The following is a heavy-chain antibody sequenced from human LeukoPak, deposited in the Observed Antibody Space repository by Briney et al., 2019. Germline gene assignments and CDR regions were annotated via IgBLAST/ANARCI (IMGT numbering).Heavy chain of an antibody. CDR2: IYYSGST. Sequence: SETLSLTCTVSGGSISSYYWSWIRQPPGKGLEWIGYIYYSGSTNYNPSLKSRVTISVDTSKNQFSLKLSSVTAADTAVYYCARAYSSMGENWFDPWGQGTLVTVSS. V-gene: IGHV4-59*12. D-gene: IGHD6-13*01. J-gene: IGHJ5*02. CDR1: GGSISSYY. CDR3: ARAYSSMGENWFDP.